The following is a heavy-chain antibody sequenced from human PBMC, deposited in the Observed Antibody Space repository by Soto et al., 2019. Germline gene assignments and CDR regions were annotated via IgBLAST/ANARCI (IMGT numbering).Heavy chain of an antibody. J-gene: IGHJ4*02. CDR1: GFTFSSYS. V-gene: IGHV3-48*01. Sequence: GGSLRLSCAASGFTFSSYSMNWVRQAPGKGLEWVSYISSSSSTIYYADSVKGRFTISRDNAKNSLYLQMNSLRAEDTAVYYCARDGQWLQTFQFDYWGQGTLVTVSS. CDR2: ISSSSSTI. CDR3: ARDGQWLQTFQFDY. D-gene: IGHD5-12*01.